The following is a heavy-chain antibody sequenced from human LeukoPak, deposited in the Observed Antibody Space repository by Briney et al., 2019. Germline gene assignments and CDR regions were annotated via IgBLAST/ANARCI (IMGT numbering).Heavy chain of an antibody. CDR2: ISTSTSTI. J-gene: IGHJ4*02. Sequence: GGSLRLSCAAFGFTFSPYSMNWVRQAPGKGLEWISYISTSTSTIYYADSVKGRFTISRDNAKNSLYLQMNSLRAEDTALYYCAKGGYDFWSGYLRNWGQGTLVTVSS. CDR3: AKGGYDFWSGYLRN. CDR1: GFTFSPYS. V-gene: IGHV3-48*04. D-gene: IGHD3-3*01.